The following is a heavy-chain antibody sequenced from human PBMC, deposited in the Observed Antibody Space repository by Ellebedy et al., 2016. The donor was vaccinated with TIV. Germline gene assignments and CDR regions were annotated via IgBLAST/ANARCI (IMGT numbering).Heavy chain of an antibody. D-gene: IGHD4-17*01. J-gene: IGHJ4*02. V-gene: IGHV1-3*01. CDR1: GYTFTSYA. CDR2: INAGNGNT. CDR3: ARGFRGDYPAADY. Sequence: ASVKVSCKASGYTFTSYAMHWVRQAPGQRLEWMGWINAGNGNTKYSQKFQGRVTITRDTSASTAYMELSSLRSEDTAVYYCARGFRGDYPAADYWGQGTLVTVSS.